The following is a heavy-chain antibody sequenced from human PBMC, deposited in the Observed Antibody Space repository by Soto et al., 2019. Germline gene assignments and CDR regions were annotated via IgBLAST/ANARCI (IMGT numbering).Heavy chain of an antibody. CDR1: GFTFSSYP. Sequence: GGSLRLSCEASGFTFSSYPMHWVRQAPGKGLEWVTVISYDGGNQYYADSVKGRFTISRDNSKDTLYLQMHSLRSDDTAVYFCARGPITQTSFIDQWGPGSMVTV. D-gene: IGHD1-20*01. CDR3: ARGPITQTSFIDQ. CDR2: ISYDGGNQ. J-gene: IGHJ4*02. V-gene: IGHV3-30-3*01.